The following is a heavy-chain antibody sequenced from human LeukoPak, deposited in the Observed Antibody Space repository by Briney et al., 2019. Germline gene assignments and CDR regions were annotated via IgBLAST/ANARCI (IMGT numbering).Heavy chain of an antibody. V-gene: IGHV4-31*03. J-gene: IGHJ3*02. CDR1: GGSISSGGYY. CDR3: ARSVQSLYSYAFDI. D-gene: IGHD5-18*01. Sequence: SETLSLTCTVSGGSISSGGYYWSWIRQHPGKGLEWIGYIYCSGSTYYNPSLKSRVTISVDTSKNQLSLKLSSVTAADTAVYYCARSVQSLYSYAFDIWGQGTMVTVSS. CDR2: IYCSGST.